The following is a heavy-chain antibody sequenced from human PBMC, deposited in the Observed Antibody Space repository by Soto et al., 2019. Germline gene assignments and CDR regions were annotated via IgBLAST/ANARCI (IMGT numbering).Heavy chain of an antibody. Sequence: GGSLRLSCAASGFTFSSYSMNWVRQAPGKGLEWVSSISSSSSYIYYADSVKGRFTISRDNAKNSLYLQMNSLRAEDTAVYYCARGRDCSGGSCRALNFDYWGQGPLVNVSS. D-gene: IGHD2-15*01. CDR1: GFTFSSYS. J-gene: IGHJ4*02. CDR2: ISSSSSYI. CDR3: ARGRDCSGGSCRALNFDY. V-gene: IGHV3-21*01.